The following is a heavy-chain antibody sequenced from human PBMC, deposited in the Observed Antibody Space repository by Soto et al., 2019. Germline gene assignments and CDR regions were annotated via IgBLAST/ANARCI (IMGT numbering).Heavy chain of an antibody. CDR1: GFNFRDFW. CDR2: IPSDGRDV. CDR3: TRDDSGLGIDY. D-gene: IGHD1-26*01. V-gene: IGHV3-74*01. J-gene: IGHJ4*02. Sequence: GGSLRLSCEASGFNFRDFWMHWVRQPPGKGPEWVSNIPSDGRDVSYADSVRGRFTISRDDARNTLYSQMSSLRVEDTAIYYCTRDDSGLGIDYWGQGTQVTVSS.